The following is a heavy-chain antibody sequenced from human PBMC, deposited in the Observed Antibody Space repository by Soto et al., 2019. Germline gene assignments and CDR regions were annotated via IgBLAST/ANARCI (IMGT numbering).Heavy chain of an antibody. CDR1: GGSISSSRCH. CDR2: IKYSGTT. CDR3: AREGALRVGGNSEYYSTMDV. J-gene: IGHJ6*02. Sequence: SETLSLTCTVSGGSISSSRCHWGWIRQPPGKGLEWIASIKYSGTTFYNPSLKSRVTLSVDTSKNQFALKLSSVTAAETAFYYCAREGALRVGGNSEYYSTMDVWGQGTTVTVSS. D-gene: IGHD2-21*02. V-gene: IGHV4-39*02.